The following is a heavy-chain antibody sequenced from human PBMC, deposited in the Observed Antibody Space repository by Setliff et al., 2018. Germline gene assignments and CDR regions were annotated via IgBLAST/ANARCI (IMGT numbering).Heavy chain of an antibody. CDR1: GGSFSGYY. Sequence: KTSETLSLTCAAYGGSFSGYYWTWIRQPPGKGLEWIGEINHSGSSNNNPSLKGRVSISVDTSKKQFYLKLTSVTAADTAVYYCARYGTEYGDYEIPGDVWGKGTTVTVSS. CDR2: INHSGSS. V-gene: IGHV4-34*01. D-gene: IGHD4-17*01. J-gene: IGHJ6*04. CDR3: ARYGTEYGDYEIPGDV.